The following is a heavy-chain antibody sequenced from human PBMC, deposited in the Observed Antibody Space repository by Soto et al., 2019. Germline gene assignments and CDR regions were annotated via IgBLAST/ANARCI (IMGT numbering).Heavy chain of an antibody. CDR2: IIPIFGTA. V-gene: IGHV1-69*13. D-gene: IGHD6-6*01. CDR3: ARAVGIAARPLSYYFDY. J-gene: IGHJ4*02. CDR1: GGTFSSYA. Sequence: GASVKVSCKASGGTFSSYAISWVRQAPGQGLEWMGGIIPIFGTANYAQKFQGRVTITADESTSTAYMELSSLRSEDTAVYYCARAVGIAARPLSYYFDYWGQGTLVTVSS.